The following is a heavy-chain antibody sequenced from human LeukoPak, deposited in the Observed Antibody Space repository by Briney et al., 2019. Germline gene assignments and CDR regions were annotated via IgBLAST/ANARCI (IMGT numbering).Heavy chain of an antibody. Sequence: ASETLSLTCTVSGGSISSGDYYWSWIRQPPGKGLEWIGYIYYSGSTYYNPSLKSRVTISVDTSKNQFSLKLSSVTAADTAVYYCARGVWSGYYYYYYGMDVWGQGTTVTVSS. CDR1: GGSISSGDYY. J-gene: IGHJ6*02. CDR2: IYYSGST. CDR3: ARGVWSGYYYYYYGMDV. V-gene: IGHV4-30-4*02. D-gene: IGHD3-3*01.